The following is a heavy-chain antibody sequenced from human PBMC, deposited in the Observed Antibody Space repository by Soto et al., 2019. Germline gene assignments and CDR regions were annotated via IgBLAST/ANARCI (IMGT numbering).Heavy chain of an antibody. CDR2: IYSAGTT. V-gene: IGHV3-53*01. CDR3: HGLGY. D-gene: IGHD3-16*01. Sequence: EVQLVESGGGLIQPGGSLRLSCVVSGFTVSSANYMSWVRQAPGKGLEWVSVIYSAGTTYYADSVKGRFTISRDNSKNTLYLQMNSLRAEDTALYYCHGLGYWGQGTLVTVSS. J-gene: IGHJ4*02. CDR1: GFTVSSANY.